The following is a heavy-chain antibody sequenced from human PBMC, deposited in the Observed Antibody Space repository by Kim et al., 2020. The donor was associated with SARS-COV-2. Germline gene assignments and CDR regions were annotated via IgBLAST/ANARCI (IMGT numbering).Heavy chain of an antibody. Sequence: SFQGQVTISADKSISTAYLQWSSLKASDTAMYYCARSVWGSYRYTVAFDYWGQGTLVTVSS. J-gene: IGHJ4*02. V-gene: IGHV5-51*01. D-gene: IGHD3-16*02. CDR3: ARSVWGSYRYTVAFDY.